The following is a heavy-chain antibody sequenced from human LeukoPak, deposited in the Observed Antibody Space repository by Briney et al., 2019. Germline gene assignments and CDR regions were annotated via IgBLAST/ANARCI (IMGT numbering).Heavy chain of an antibody. Sequence: GGSLRLXCAASGFTFDDYAMHWGRQAPGKGLEWVSLISGVGGSTYYADSVKGRFTIARDNSKHSLYLQMNSLRTEDTALDYCAKSSGRRLDYWGQGTLVTVSS. CDR3: AKSSGRRLDY. J-gene: IGHJ4*02. D-gene: IGHD3-10*01. V-gene: IGHV3-43*02. CDR2: ISGVGGST. CDR1: GFTFDDYA.